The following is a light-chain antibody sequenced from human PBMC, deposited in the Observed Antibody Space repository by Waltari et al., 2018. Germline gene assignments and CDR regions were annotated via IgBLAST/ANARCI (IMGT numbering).Light chain of an antibody. CDR3: QQSLDSPYT. CDR1: QTIDVY. J-gene: IGKJ2*01. V-gene: IGKV1-39*01. CDR2: AAS. Sequence: DIQMTQSPSSLSASVGDTVTISCRASQTIDVYLTWYQQQPGKAPNLLIYAASTLLIGVPSRFSGFGSETEFTLTITGLQPEDFATYYCQQSLDSPYTFGQGTRLEI.